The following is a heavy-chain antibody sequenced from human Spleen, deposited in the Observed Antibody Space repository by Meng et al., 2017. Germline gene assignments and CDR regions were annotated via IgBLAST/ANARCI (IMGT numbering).Heavy chain of an antibody. J-gene: IGHJ4*02. CDR3: ARDEDISAAGKLFGDY. Sequence: QVQLAQSGAEVKKPGASVKVSCKASGYNFTGYDMNWVRQAPGQGLEWMGRINPSSGGTIYAQKFQGRVTMTGDTSISTAYMELSGLRSDDTAMYYCARDEDISAAGKLFGDYWGQGTLVTVSS. V-gene: IGHV1-2*06. CDR2: INPSSGGT. D-gene: IGHD6-25*01. CDR1: GYNFTGYD.